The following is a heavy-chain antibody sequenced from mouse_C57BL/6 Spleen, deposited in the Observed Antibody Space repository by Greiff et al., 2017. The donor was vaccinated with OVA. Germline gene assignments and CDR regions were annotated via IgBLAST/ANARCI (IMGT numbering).Heavy chain of an antibody. J-gene: IGHJ4*01. CDR1: GYTFTSYW. Sequence: QVQLQQPGAELVKPGASVKLSCKASGYTFTSYWMHWVKQRPGQGLEWIGMIHPNSGSTNYNEKFKSKATLTVDNSSSTAYMQLSSLTTEDAAVYYCAREGYYGSSYVGYAMDYWGQGTSVTVSS. V-gene: IGHV1-64*01. CDR3: AREGYYGSSYVGYAMDY. CDR2: IHPNSGST. D-gene: IGHD1-1*01.